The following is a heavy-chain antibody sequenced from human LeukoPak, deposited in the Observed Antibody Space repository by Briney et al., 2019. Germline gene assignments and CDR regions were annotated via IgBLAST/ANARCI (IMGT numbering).Heavy chain of an antibody. V-gene: IGHV2-70*11. Sequence: SLPTLVKPTQTLTLTCTFSGFSISSSGMCVSWIRQPPGKALVWLARIAWAEYKDYVTSLKTRPSISNDTSKNQVVLTMTNMNPVDTAPYYCARTWYSSAPGTAAGWKNWFAPWGQGTLVTVSS. D-gene: IGHD6-19*01. CDR3: ARTWYSSAPGTAAGWKNWFAP. CDR1: GFSISSSGMC. J-gene: IGHJ5*02. CDR2: IAWAEYK.